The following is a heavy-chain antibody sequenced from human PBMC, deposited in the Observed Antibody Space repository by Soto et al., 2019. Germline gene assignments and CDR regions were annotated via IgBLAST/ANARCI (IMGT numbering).Heavy chain of an antibody. CDR3: AKRDGEFAAFDI. CDR2: ISGSGGGT. V-gene: IGHV3-23*01. Sequence: PGGSLRLSCAASGFTFSGYAMNWVRQAPGKGLNWVSTISGSGGGTYYAGSVKGRFTIFRDNSKNTLYLQMNSLRAEDTAVYYCAKRDGEFAAFDIWGRGTMVTVSS. J-gene: IGHJ3*02. D-gene: IGHD3-10*01. CDR1: GFTFSGYA.